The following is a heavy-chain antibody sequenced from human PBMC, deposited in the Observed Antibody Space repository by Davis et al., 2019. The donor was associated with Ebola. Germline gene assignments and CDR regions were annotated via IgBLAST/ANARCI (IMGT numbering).Heavy chain of an antibody. CDR1: GFTFSSYA. V-gene: IGHV3-30-3*01. Sequence: PGGSLRLSCAASGFTFSSYAMHWVRQAPGKGLERVAVISYDGSNKYYADSVKGRFTISRDNSKNTLYLQMNSLRAEDTAVYYCAREVAPFDYWGQGTLVTVSS. CDR2: ISYDGSNK. J-gene: IGHJ4*02. CDR3: AREVAPFDY.